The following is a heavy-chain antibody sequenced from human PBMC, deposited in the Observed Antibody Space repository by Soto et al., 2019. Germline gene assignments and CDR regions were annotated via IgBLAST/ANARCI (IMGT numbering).Heavy chain of an antibody. CDR2: IRTKLNRYSS. CDR3: ASSTTSCHGGVCSLDY. CDR1: GFSFSDRY. D-gene: IGHD2-2*01. V-gene: IGHV3-72*01. Sequence: AGGSLRLSCAASGFSFSDRYMDWVRQAPGKGVEWVGRIRTKLNRYSSDYAAAVAGRFTISREDSRNSLYLQMNSLRSEDTAVYYCASSTTSCHGGVCSLDYWGQGTMVTVSS. J-gene: IGHJ4*02.